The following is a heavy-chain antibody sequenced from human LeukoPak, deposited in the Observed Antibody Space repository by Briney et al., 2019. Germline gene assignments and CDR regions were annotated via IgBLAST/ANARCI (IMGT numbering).Heavy chain of an antibody. Sequence: GGSLRLSCVASGFTYSHNGMHWVRQAPGKGLEWVTFIRYDGSNKFYADSVKGRFTISRDNSKNTLYLQMNNLRVEDTAVYYCAILSVPGDYFDYWGQGTLVTVSS. CDR2: IRYDGSNK. V-gene: IGHV3-30*02. D-gene: IGHD3-10*02. J-gene: IGHJ4*02. CDR1: GFTYSHNG. CDR3: AILSVPGDYFDY.